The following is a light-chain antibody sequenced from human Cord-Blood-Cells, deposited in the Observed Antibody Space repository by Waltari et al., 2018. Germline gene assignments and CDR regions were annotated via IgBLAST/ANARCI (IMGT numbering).Light chain of an antibody. J-gene: IGKJ1*01. CDR1: QSISSW. CDR3: QQYNSWWT. CDR2: KAS. Sequence: DIQMTQSPPTVSASVGARVTITCRASQSISSWLACYQHKPGKAPKLLIYKASSLESGVPSRCSGSGSGTEFTLTISSLQPDDFATYYCQQYNSWWTFGQGTKVEIK. V-gene: IGKV1-5*03.